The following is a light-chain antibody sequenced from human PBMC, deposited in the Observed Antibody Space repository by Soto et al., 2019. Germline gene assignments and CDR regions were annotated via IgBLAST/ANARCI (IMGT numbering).Light chain of an antibody. CDR3: QQYNSWPLT. CDR1: QSIRNN. CDR2: DAS. Sequence: EIVMTQSPATLSVSPGERATLSCRASQSIRNNLAWYQQKPGQAPRLLIYDASTRATGIPARFSGSGSGTELTLTICSLQSEDFAVYYCQQYNSWPLTFGLGTRLEIK. V-gene: IGKV3-15*01. J-gene: IGKJ5*01.